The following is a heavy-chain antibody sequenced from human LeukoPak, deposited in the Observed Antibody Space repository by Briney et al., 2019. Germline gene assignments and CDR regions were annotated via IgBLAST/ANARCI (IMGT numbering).Heavy chain of an antibody. J-gene: IGHJ4*02. V-gene: IGHV3-23*01. Sequence: GGSLRLSCAASGFTFSSYAMSWVRQAPGKGLEWVSAISGSGGSTYYADSVKGRFTISRDNSKNTLYLQMNSLRAEDTAVYYCAKDGRYSSSWYNCDYWGQETLDTVSS. CDR3: AKDGRYSSSWYNCDY. CDR2: ISGSGGST. CDR1: GFTFSSYA. D-gene: IGHD6-13*01.